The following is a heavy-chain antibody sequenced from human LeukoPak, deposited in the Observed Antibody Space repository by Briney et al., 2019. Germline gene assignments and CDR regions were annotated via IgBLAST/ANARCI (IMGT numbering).Heavy chain of an antibody. D-gene: IGHD6-6*01. V-gene: IGHV1-2*02. CDR3: ARGHSSLRLYYFDY. J-gene: IGHJ4*02. CDR1: GYTFTGNF. CDR2: INPNGGGT. Sequence: ASVKVSCKASGYTFTGNFIHWVRQAPGQGLEWVGWINPNGGGTNYAQKFQGRVTMTRDTSISTAYMDLSSLTSEDMAIYYCARGHSSLRLYYFDYWGQGALVTVSS.